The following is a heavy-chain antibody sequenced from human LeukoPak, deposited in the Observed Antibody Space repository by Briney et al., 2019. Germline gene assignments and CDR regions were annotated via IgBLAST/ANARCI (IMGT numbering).Heavy chain of an antibody. J-gene: IGHJ4*02. CDR3: ARGRQGFDY. V-gene: IGHV3-30*04. CDR1: GFTFSSYA. Sequence: GGSLRLSCAASGFTFSSYAMHWVRQAPGKGLEWVAVLSSDGSNKYYADSVKGRFTISRDNAKNSLYLQMNSLRAEDTAVYYCARGRQGFDYWGQGTLVTVSS. CDR2: LSSDGSNK.